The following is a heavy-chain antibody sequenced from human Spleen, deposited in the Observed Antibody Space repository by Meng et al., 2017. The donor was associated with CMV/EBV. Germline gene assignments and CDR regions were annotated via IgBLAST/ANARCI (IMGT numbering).Heavy chain of an antibody. CDR2: IIPLFGTA. V-gene: IGHV1-69*05. CDR1: GGTLSTYS. J-gene: IGHJ6*02. CDR3: ARGDCSSSSCYEMDTAGYYYYGMDV. Sequence: SVKVSCKASGGTLSTYSITWTRQTPGQGLEWMGGIIPLFGTANYAQKFQGRVTITTDESTRTAYMELSSLRSEDTAVYYCARGDCSSSSCYEMDTAGYYYYGMDVWGQGTTVTVSS. D-gene: IGHD2-2*01.